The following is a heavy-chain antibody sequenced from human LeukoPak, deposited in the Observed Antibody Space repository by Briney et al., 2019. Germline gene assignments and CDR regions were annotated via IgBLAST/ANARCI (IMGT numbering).Heavy chain of an antibody. J-gene: IGHJ2*01. CDR3: TRGPRSHIYDLSKWYFDL. V-gene: IGHV3-21*06. CDR1: GSTLKRFN. D-gene: IGHD5-18*01. CDR2: ISTDAKYK. Sequence: GRTLRLSCAASGSTLKRFNTNWVSHAPGKGLEWVSSISTDAKYKYYSDSLRGRFTISRDNADNALYLQMNTLTVDDTATYFCTRGPRSHIYDLSKWYFDLWGRGTLVTVSS.